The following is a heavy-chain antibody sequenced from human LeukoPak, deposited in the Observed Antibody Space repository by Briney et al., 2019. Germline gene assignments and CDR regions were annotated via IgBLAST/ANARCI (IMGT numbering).Heavy chain of an antibody. D-gene: IGHD6-19*01. V-gene: IGHV4-59*12. CDR3: ARANPAYSSGWYYFDY. CDR1: GGFISSYY. CDR2: IYYSGST. Sequence: SETLSLTCTVSGGFISSYYWSWIRQPPGKGLEWIGYIYYSGSTNYNPSLKSRVTISVDTSKNQFSLKLSSVTAADTAVYYCARANPAYSSGWYYFDYRGQGTLVTVSS. J-gene: IGHJ4*02.